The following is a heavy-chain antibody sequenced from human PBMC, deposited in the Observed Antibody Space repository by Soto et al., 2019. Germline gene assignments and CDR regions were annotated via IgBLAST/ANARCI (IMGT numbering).Heavy chain of an antibody. D-gene: IGHD2-2*01. Sequence: EVQLLESGGGLVQPGGSLRLSCAASGFTFSSYAMSWVRQAPGKGLEWVSAISGSGGSTYYADSVKGRFTISRDNSKNTLYLQMNSLRAEDTAVYYCAKVYCSSTSCYEENYYYYYMDVWSKGTTVTVSS. CDR2: ISGSGGST. V-gene: IGHV3-23*01. CDR3: AKVYCSSTSCYEENYYYYYMDV. J-gene: IGHJ6*03. CDR1: GFTFSSYA.